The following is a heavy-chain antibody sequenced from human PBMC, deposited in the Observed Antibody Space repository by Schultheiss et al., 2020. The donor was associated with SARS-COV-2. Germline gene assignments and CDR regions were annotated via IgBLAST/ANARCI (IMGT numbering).Heavy chain of an antibody. Sequence: SETLSLTCAVYGGSFSGYYWSWIRQPPGKGLEWIGEINHSGSTNYNPSLKSRVTMSVDTSKNQFSLKLSSVTAADTAVYYCARGRVYDWWGQGTLVTVSS. CDR1: GGSFSGYY. CDR2: INHSGST. V-gene: IGHV4-34*01. J-gene: IGHJ4*02. CDR3: ARGRVYDW.